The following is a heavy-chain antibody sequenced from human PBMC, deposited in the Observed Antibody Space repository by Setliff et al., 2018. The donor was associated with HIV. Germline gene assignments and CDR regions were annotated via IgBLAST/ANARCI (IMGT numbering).Heavy chain of an antibody. J-gene: IGHJ4*02. CDR3: AREPARISGPHTGGSDL. V-gene: IGHV1-3*01. CDR2: INAGNGDT. CDR1: GVTFSNCS. D-gene: IGHD1-20*01. Sequence: ASVKVSCKASGVTFSNCSISWVRQAPGQGLEWMGWINAGNGDTKYSQKFQGRVTITTDTSASTAYMELRRLRSDDTAIYYCAREPARISGPHTGGSDLWGQGTLVTVSS.